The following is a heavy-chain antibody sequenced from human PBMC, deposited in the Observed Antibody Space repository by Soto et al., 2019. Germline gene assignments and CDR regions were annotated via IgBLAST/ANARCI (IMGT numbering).Heavy chain of an antibody. CDR3: ARAPNTYYDILTGYSVELEDYYFDY. V-gene: IGHV1-3*01. D-gene: IGHD3-9*01. J-gene: IGHJ4*02. CDR2: INAGNGNT. CDR1: GYTFTSYA. Sequence: ASVKVSCKASGYTFTSYAMHWVRQAPGQRLEWMGWINAGNGNTKYSQKFQGRVTITRDTSASTAYMELSSLRSEDTAVYYCARAPNTYYDILTGYSVELEDYYFDYWGQGTLVTVSS.